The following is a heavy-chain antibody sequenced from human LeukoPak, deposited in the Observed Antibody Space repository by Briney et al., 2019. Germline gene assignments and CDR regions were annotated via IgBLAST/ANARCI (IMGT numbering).Heavy chain of an antibody. CDR2: MYYSGST. Sequence: SETLSLTCTVSGGSISSSSYYWGWIRQPPGKGLEWIGSMYYSGSTYYNPSLKSRVTISVDTSKNQFSLKLSSVTAADTAVYYCARDGQWLGVAFDIWGQGTMVTVSS. CDR3: ARDGQWLGVAFDI. V-gene: IGHV4-39*07. J-gene: IGHJ3*02. CDR1: GGSISSSSYY. D-gene: IGHD6-19*01.